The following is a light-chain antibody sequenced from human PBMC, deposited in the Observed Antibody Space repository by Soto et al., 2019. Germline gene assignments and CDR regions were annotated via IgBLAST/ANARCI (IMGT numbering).Light chain of an antibody. CDR1: SSDIGGFIN. CDR3: RSFTSSRSYV. Sequence: QSALTQPVSVSDSPGQSMTISCIGTSSDIGGFINVSWHQQHPGKAPKLIIYDVNKRPAGVSNRFSGSKTGNTASLIISVLQAEAEAAYYCRSFTSSRSYVFGSGNQLTVL. V-gene: IGLV2-14*01. J-gene: IGLJ1*01. CDR2: DVN.